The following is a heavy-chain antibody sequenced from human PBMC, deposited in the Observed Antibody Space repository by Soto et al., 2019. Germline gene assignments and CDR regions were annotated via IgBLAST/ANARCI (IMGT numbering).Heavy chain of an antibody. Sequence: GGSLRLSCAASGTTFSTYAMHWVRQAPGKGLEWVTVISYDGRIKYYADSVKGRFNVSRDNSKNTLYLQMNSLRAEDTAVYYCAQGHSSHFDILTGSDCWGQGTLVTVSS. CDR3: AQGHSSHFDILTGSDC. D-gene: IGHD3-9*01. V-gene: IGHV3-30*18. CDR2: ISYDGRIK. CDR1: GTTFSTYA. J-gene: IGHJ4*02.